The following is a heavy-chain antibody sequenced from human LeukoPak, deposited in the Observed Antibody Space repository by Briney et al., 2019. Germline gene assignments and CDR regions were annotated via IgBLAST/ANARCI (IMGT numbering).Heavy chain of an antibody. J-gene: IGHJ4*02. CDR3: ARDGYYYDSSGYYYYFDY. CDR1: GFTFSSYS. CDR2: IWYDGSNK. V-gene: IGHV3-33*08. D-gene: IGHD3-22*01. Sequence: GGSLRLSCAASGFTFSSYSMNWVRQAPGKGPEWVAVIWYDGSNKYYADSVKGRFTISRDNSKNTLYLQMNSLRAEDTAVYYCARDGYYYDSSGYYYYFDYWGQGTLVTVSS.